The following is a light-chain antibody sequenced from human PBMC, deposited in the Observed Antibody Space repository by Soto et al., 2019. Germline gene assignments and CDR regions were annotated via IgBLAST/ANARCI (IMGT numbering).Light chain of an antibody. CDR2: GAS. Sequence: EIVLTQSPDTLSLSPGERATLSCRASQSVSNFLAWYQHKPGRAPRLLIYGASIRATGIPARFSGSGSGTDFTLTISSLEPEDFAVYYCQPRSDWPPGLTFGGGTKVDIK. CDR1: QSVSNF. CDR3: QPRSDWPPGLT. J-gene: IGKJ4*01. V-gene: IGKV3-11*01.